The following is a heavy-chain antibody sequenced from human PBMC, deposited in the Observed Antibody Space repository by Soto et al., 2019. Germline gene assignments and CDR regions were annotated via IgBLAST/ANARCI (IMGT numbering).Heavy chain of an antibody. D-gene: IGHD4-17*01. Sequence: QVELQETGPGLVKPSQTLSLTCTVSGGSISSGDYYWSWIRQPPGKGLEWIGYIYYSGSTYYNPSLKSRVTISVDTSKNQFSLKLSSVTAADTAVYYCARVPLGRWGFDPWGRGTLVTVSS. CDR1: GGSISSGDYY. CDR3: ARVPLGRWGFDP. V-gene: IGHV4-30-4*01. J-gene: IGHJ5*02. CDR2: IYYSGST.